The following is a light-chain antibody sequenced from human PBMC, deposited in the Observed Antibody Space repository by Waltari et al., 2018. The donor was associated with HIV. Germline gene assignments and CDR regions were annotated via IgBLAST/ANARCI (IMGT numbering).Light chain of an antibody. CDR1: SSDIGSYNL. J-gene: IGLJ1*01. CDR2: AGS. CDR3: YSYAGSRTGYV. V-gene: IGLV2-23*01. Sequence: QSALTQPASVSGSPGQSITISCTGTSSDIGSYNLVSWYQQHPGKAPKLMMYAGSKRPSGVSSRYSGSKSGNTASLTVAGLQAEDEADYYCYSYAGSRTGYVCGTGTKVTVL.